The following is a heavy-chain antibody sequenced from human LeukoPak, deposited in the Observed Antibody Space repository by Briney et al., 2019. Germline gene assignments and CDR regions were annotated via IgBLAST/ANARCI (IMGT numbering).Heavy chain of an antibody. Sequence: KPGGSLRLSCAASGFTFSSYSMNWVRQAPGKGLEWVSSIKGRFTISRDNAKNSLYLQMNSLRAEDTAVYYCARDSIVVVPAAMRYYYYGMDVWGQGTTATVSS. J-gene: IGHJ6*02. V-gene: IGHV3-21*01. D-gene: IGHD2-2*01. CDR3: ARDSIVVVPAAMRYYYYGMDV. CDR2: I. CDR1: GFTFSSYS.